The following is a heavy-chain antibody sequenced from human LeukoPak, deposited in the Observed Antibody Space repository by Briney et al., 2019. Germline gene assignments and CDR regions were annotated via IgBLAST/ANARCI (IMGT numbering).Heavy chain of an antibody. V-gene: IGHV3-23*01. Sequence: PGGPLRLSCAASGFTFSSYAMSWVRQAPGKGLQWVSAISGSGDSTYYADSVKGRFTIPRDTSMDTLYLQMNSLRAEDTAIYYCAKRLSFGVAIGDFDYWGQGTLVTVSS. D-gene: IGHD3-3*01. J-gene: IGHJ4*02. CDR2: ISGSGDST. CDR1: GFTFSSYA. CDR3: AKRLSFGVAIGDFDY.